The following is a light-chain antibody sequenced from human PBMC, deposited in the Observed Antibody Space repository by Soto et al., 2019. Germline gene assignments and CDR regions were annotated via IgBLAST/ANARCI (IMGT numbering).Light chain of an antibody. Sequence: EIVVTQSPGTLSLSPGERATLSCRASQSISSSYLGWYQQKPGQAPRLLIYGASSRATGIPDRFSGSGSGTDFTLTISRLEPEDSAVYYCQQYGSSPWPFGQGTKVDIK. J-gene: IGKJ1*01. CDR2: GAS. V-gene: IGKV3-20*01. CDR3: QQYGSSPWP. CDR1: QSISSSY.